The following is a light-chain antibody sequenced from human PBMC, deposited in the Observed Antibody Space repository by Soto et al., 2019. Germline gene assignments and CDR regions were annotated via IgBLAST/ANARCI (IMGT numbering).Light chain of an antibody. V-gene: IGLV2-11*01. Sequence: QSALTQPRSVSGSAGQSVTISCTGTSSDVGAYNYVSWYQQHPGKAPKLMTYDVSKRPSGVPDRFSGSKSGNTASLTISGLQAEDEADYYCCSYADNYSYLFGTGTKVTLL. CDR3: CSYADNYSYL. CDR2: DVS. J-gene: IGLJ1*01. CDR1: SSDVGAYNY.